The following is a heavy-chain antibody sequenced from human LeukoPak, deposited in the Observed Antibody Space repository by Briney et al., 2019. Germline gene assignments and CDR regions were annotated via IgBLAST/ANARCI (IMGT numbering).Heavy chain of an antibody. V-gene: IGHV3-23*01. CDR2: ISGSGGST. CDR1: GFTFSSYA. CDR3: AKDLHQPELPKSYMDV. J-gene: IGHJ6*03. D-gene: IGHD1-7*01. Sequence: GGSLRLSCAASGFTFSSYAMSWVRQAPGKGLEWVSAISGSGGSTYYADSVKGRFTISRDNSKNTLYLQMNSLRAEDTAVYYCAKDLHQPELPKSYMDVWGKGTTVTVSS.